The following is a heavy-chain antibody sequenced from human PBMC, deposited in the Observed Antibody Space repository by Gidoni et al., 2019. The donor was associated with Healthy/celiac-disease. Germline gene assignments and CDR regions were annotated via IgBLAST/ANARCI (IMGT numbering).Heavy chain of an antibody. V-gene: IGHV3-33*01. Sequence: LEWVAVIWYDGSNKYYADSVKGRFTISRDNSKNTLYLQMNSLRAEDTAVYYCARDTSLGDYYGMDVWGQGTTVTVSS. D-gene: IGHD3-10*01. CDR3: ARDTSLGDYYGMDV. CDR2: IWYDGSNK. J-gene: IGHJ6*02.